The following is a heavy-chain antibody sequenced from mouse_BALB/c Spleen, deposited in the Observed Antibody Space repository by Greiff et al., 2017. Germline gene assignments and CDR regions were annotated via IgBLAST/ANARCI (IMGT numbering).Heavy chain of an antibody. CDR3: ARDQGYGSSPYAMDY. D-gene: IGHD1-1*01. J-gene: IGHJ4*01. CDR2: IWAGGST. Sequence: VHLVESGPGLVAPSQSLSITCTVSGFSLTSYGVHWVRQPPGKGLEWLGVIWAGGSTNYNSALMSRLSISKDNSKSQVFLKMNSLQTDDTAMYYCARDQGYGSSPYAMDYWGQGTSVTVSS. CDR1: GFSLTSYG. V-gene: IGHV2-9*02.